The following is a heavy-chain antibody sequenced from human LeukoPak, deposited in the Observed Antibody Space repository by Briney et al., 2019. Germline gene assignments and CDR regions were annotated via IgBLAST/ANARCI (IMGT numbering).Heavy chain of an antibody. J-gene: IGHJ4*02. CDR3: ARDRGYNYGDFDY. CDR1: GFTFSDYE. V-gene: IGHV3-48*03. Sequence: GGSLRLSCAASGFTFSDYEMTWVRQAPGKGLEWVAYISSSGSTIYYPDSVKGRFTISRDNARNSLYLQMNSLRVEDTAVYYCARDRGYNYGDFDYWGQGTLVTASS. D-gene: IGHD5-18*01. CDR2: ISSSGSTI.